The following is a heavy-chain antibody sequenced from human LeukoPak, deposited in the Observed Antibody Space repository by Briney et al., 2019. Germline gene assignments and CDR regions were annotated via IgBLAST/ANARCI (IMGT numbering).Heavy chain of an antibody. D-gene: IGHD3-22*01. J-gene: IGHJ4*02. V-gene: IGHV4-4*07. CDR3: AREDSSGYYYGHYFDY. Sequence: PSETLSLTSTVSGGSISSYYWSWIRQPAGKGLEWIGRIYTSGSTNYNPSLKSRVTMSVDTSKNQFSLKLSSVTAADTAVYYCAREDSSGYYYGHYFDYWGQGTLVTVSS. CDR2: IYTSGST. CDR1: GGSISSYY.